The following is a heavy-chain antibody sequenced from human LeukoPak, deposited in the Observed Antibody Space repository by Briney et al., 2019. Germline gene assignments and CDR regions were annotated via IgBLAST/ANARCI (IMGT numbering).Heavy chain of an antibody. Sequence: SVKVSCKASGGTFSSYAINWVRQAPGQGLEWMGGIIPIFGTANYARKFQDRVTITADESTSTAYMELSSLRSEDTAIYYCASRLYCSNTRCRNFPFAYWGQGTLVTVSS. CDR2: IIPIFGTA. CDR1: GGTFSSYA. CDR3: ASRLYCSNTRCRNFPFAY. J-gene: IGHJ4*02. D-gene: IGHD2-2*01. V-gene: IGHV1-69*13.